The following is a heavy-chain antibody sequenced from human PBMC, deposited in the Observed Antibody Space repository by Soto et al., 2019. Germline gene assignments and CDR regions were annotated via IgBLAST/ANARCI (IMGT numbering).Heavy chain of an antibody. J-gene: IGHJ6*02. CDR3: ARDSRATNNYYYGMDV. Sequence: SVKVSCKASGGTFSSYAISWVRQAPGQGLEWMGGIIPIFGTANYAQKFQGRVTITADESTSTAYMELSSLRSEDTAVYYCARDSRATNNYYYGMDVWGQGTTVTVSS. D-gene: IGHD1-26*01. CDR1: GGTFSSYA. CDR2: IIPIFGTA. V-gene: IGHV1-69*13.